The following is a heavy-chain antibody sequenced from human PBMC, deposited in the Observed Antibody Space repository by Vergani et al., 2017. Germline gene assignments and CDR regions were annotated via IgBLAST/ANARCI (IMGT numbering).Heavy chain of an antibody. CDR2: IRSKNDGGTA. CDR3: YTDYHDY. V-gene: IGHV3-15*01. Sequence: EVQVVESGGGGIKPGGSVRLSCVVSGITFKNAWINWVRQAPGKGREGIGRIRSKNDGGTADYAAPLKGRFTISRDDSKDSAFLLVNNLKTEDTAVYFCYTDYHDYWGEGTLVTVSS. CDR1: GITFKNAW. D-gene: IGHD2-2*02. J-gene: IGHJ4*02.